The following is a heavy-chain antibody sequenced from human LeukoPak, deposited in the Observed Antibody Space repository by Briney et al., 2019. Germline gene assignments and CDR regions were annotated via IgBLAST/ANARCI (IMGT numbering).Heavy chain of an antibody. Sequence: PGGSLRLSCAASGFTFSSYSMNWVRQAPGKGLEWVSSISSRSSYIYYADSVKARLTISRDNAKNSLYLQMNRLRAEDTAVYYCARLGTAVAGANNDAFDIWGQGTMVTVSS. J-gene: IGHJ3*02. D-gene: IGHD6-19*01. CDR2: ISSRSSYI. V-gene: IGHV3-21*01. CDR3: ARLGTAVAGANNDAFDI. CDR1: GFTFSSYS.